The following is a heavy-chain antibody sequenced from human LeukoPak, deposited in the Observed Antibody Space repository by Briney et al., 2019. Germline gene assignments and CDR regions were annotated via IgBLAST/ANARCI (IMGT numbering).Heavy chain of an antibody. D-gene: IGHD3-22*01. CDR2: ISGSGGST. CDR1: RFTFSSYS. CDR3: AKDTSPMIVVVIDY. V-gene: IGHV3-23*01. Sequence: GGALILSCAASRFTFSSYSLSWGRQAPGEGGGWGSAISGSGGSTYYADSVKGRFTISRDNSKNTLYLQMNSLRAEDAAVYYCAKDTSPMIVVVIDYWGQGTLVTVSS. J-gene: IGHJ4*02.